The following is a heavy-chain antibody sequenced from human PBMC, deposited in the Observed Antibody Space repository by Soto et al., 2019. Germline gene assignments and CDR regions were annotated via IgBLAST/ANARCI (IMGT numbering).Heavy chain of an antibody. CDR3: ARDSGGEWLRLEV. J-gene: IGHJ4*02. Sequence: ASVKVSCKASGYTFTGYYMHWVRQAPGQGLEWMGWINPNSGGTNYAQKFQGWVTMTRDTSISTAYMELSRLRSDDTAVYYCARDSGGEWLRLEVWGQGTLVTVSS. D-gene: IGHD5-12*01. V-gene: IGHV1-2*04. CDR2: INPNSGGT. CDR1: GYTFTGYY.